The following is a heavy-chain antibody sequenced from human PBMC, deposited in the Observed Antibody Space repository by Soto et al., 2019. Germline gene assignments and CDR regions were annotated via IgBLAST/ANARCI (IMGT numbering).Heavy chain of an antibody. Sequence: EVQLVESGGGLVKPGGSLRLSCAASGFTFSSYSMNWVRQAPGKGLEWVSSISSSSSYIYYADSVKGRFTISRDNAKNSLYLQMNSLRAEDTAVYYGARARGYSYGSGYCCQGTLVTVSS. CDR1: GFTFSSYS. V-gene: IGHV3-21*01. D-gene: IGHD5-18*01. J-gene: IGHJ4*02. CDR2: ISSSSSYI. CDR3: ARARGYSYGSGY.